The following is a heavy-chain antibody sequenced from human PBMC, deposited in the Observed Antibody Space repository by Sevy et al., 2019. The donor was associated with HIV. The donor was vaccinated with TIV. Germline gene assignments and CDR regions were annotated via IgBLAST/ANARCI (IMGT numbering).Heavy chain of an antibody. Sequence: QSQTLSLTCAISGDSVSSNNAAWNWIRQSPSRGLEWLGRTFYRSNWYNDYAVSVKGRITINPDTSTNQLSLQLTSVTPEDTAVYYCARDGLTYGGMDVWGQGTTVTVSS. CDR3: ARDGLTYGGMDV. CDR1: GDSVSSNNAA. D-gene: IGHD1-20*01. J-gene: IGHJ6*02. V-gene: IGHV6-1*01. CDR2: TFYRSNWYN.